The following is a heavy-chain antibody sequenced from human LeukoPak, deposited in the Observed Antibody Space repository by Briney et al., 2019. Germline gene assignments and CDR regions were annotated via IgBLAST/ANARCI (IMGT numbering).Heavy chain of an antibody. CDR2: IFYSGST. Sequence: SETLSLTCTVSSGSISTSNYYWGCVRQPPGKALEWIGNIFYSGSTYYSPSLKSRVTISLDTSRNQFSLKLNSVTAADTAVCYCARGSYYGGNSDPLDYWGQGTLVTVSS. CDR1: SGSISTSNYY. CDR3: ARGSYYGGNSDPLDY. D-gene: IGHD4-23*01. V-gene: IGHV4-39*07. J-gene: IGHJ4*02.